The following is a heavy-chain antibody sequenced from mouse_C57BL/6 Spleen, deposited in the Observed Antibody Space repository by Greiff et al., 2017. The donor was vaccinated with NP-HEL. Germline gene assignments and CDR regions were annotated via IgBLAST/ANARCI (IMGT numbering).Heavy chain of an antibody. CDR3: ARRVDYFDY. V-gene: IGHV1-50*01. CDR2: IDPSDSYT. Sequence: QVQLQQPGAELVKPGASVKLSCKASGYTFTSYWMQWVKQRPGQGLEWIGEIDPSDSYTNYNQKFKGKATLTVDTSSSTAYMQLSSLTSEDSAVYYCARRVDYFDYWGQGTTLTVSS. CDR1: GYTFTSYW. D-gene: IGHD1-1*01. J-gene: IGHJ2*01.